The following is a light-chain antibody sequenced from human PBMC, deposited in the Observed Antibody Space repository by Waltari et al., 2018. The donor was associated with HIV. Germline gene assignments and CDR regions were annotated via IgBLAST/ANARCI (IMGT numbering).Light chain of an antibody. Sequence: DIQMTQPPSSLSASVGDRVTITCRASQSISTYLNWYQHKPGKAPKLLIYAASILQSGVPSRFSGSGAGTDFTLTISSLQPEDFATYYCQQSYNSPFTCGPGTKVDIK. CDR1: QSISTY. V-gene: IGKV1-39*01. CDR3: QQSYNSPFT. J-gene: IGKJ3*01. CDR2: AAS.